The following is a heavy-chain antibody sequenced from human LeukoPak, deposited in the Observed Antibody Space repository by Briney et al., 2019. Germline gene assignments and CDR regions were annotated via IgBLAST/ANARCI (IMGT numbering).Heavy chain of an antibody. J-gene: IGHJ4*02. Sequence: PGGSLRLSCAASGFTFDDYAMHWVRQAPGKGLEWVSGISWNSGSIGYADSVKGRFTISRDNAKNSVYLQMNSLRDDDTALYYCASLGDGDYWGQGTLVTVSS. V-gene: IGHV3-9*01. D-gene: IGHD2-21*01. CDR1: GFTFDDYA. CDR3: ASLGDGDY. CDR2: ISWNSGSI.